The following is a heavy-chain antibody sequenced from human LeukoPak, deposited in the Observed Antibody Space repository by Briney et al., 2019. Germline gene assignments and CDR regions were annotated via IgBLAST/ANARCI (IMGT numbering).Heavy chain of an antibody. J-gene: IGHJ4*02. CDR1: GDSINSLDL. CDR2: MYLSGTT. D-gene: IGHD6-19*01. V-gene: IGHV4-4*02. Sequence: SGTLSLTCTVSGDSINSLDLWSWVRQPPGKGLEWIREMYLSGTTHSNPSVKSRVTISIDTSKNQFSLKLSSVTAADTAVYYCARGALYSSGWTLKYYFDYWGQGTLVTVSS. CDR3: ARGALYSSGWTLKYYFDY.